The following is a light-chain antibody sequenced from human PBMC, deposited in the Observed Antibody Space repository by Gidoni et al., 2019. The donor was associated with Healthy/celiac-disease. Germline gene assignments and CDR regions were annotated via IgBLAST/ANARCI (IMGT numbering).Light chain of an antibody. Sequence: QSVLTPPPSASAAPRQKVTIPCSGSSSNIGNNYVSWYQQLPGTAPKLLMYDNNKRPSGIPDRFSGSKSGTSATLGITGLQTGDEADYYCGTWDSSLSAVVFGGGTKLTVL. CDR1: SSNIGNNY. V-gene: IGLV1-51*01. CDR2: DNN. J-gene: IGLJ2*01. CDR3: GTWDSSLSAVV.